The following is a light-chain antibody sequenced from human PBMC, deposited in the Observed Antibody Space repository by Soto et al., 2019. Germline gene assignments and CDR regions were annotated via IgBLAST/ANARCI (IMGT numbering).Light chain of an antibody. CDR3: QQRRYWPVT. Sequence: EIVLTQSPAILSMSPGERATLSCRASQSVSSYFAWYQQKPGQAPRLLIYDASNMATGVPARFSGSGSWTDFTLTISSLEPEDFAVYYCQQRRYWPVTFGQGTKVEIK. CDR2: DAS. V-gene: IGKV3-11*01. J-gene: IGKJ1*01. CDR1: QSVSSY.